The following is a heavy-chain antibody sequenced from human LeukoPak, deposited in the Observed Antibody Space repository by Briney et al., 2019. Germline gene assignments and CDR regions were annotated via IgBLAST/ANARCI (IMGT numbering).Heavy chain of an antibody. CDR1: GFTFSSYW. V-gene: IGHV3-7*01. CDR3: ARSPASGTAIGY. CDR2: MPPDGNEK. J-gene: IGHJ4*02. Sequence: GSLRLSCAVSGFTFSSYWVSWVRQAPGKGLEWVANMPPDGNEKYYVDSVRGRFTISRDNAKNSLYLQMNSLRAEDTAVYFCARSPASGTAIGYWGQGTLVTVSS. D-gene: IGHD1-1*01.